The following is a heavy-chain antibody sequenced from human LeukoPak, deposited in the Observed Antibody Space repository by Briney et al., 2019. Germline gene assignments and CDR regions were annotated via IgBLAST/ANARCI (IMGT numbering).Heavy chain of an antibody. Sequence: SETLPLTCAVYGGSFSGYYWSWIRQPPGKGLEWIGEINHRGSTNYNPSLKSRVTISVDTSKNQFSLKLSSVTAADTAVYYCARETAVTFYYPHHPEFDPWGQGTLVTVSS. CDR2: INHRGST. J-gene: IGHJ5*02. V-gene: IGHV4-34*01. D-gene: IGHD3-22*01. CDR3: ARETAVTFYYPHHPEFDP. CDR1: GGSFSGYY.